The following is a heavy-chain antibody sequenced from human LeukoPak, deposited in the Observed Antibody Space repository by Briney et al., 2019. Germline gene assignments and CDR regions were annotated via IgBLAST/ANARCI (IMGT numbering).Heavy chain of an antibody. Sequence: PVGSLSVSPAASGFRFYDNAMYWVRQAPGKGLEWVSLISGDGATTYYADSVKGRFNISRDNSKSSLYLQMNSLRSEDSALYYCAKEDHTGGSQYWGQG. CDR3: AKEDHTGGSQY. CDR2: ISGDGATT. D-gene: IGHD3-10*01. CDR1: GFRFYDNA. J-gene: IGHJ1*01. V-gene: IGHV3-43*02.